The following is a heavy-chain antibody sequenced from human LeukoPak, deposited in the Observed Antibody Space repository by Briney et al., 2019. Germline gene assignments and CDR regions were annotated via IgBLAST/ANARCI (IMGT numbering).Heavy chain of an antibody. D-gene: IGHD4-17*01. Sequence: GGSLRLSCAASGFTFSSYAMHWVRQAPGKGLEWVAVISYDGSNKYYADSVKGRFTISRDNSKNTLYLQMNSLRAEDTAVYYCARPLDYGDYLNAFYIWGQGTMFTVSS. CDR3: ARPLDYGDYLNAFYI. V-gene: IGHV3-30-3*01. CDR2: ISYDGSNK. J-gene: IGHJ3*02. CDR1: GFTFSSYA.